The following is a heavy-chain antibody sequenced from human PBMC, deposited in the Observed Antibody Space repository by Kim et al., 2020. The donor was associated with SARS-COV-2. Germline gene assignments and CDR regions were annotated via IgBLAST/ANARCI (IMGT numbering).Heavy chain of an antibody. CDR3: AKDPSSSVLFDWFDP. Sequence: GGSLRLSCAASGFTFGDYAMHWVRQAPGKGLEWVSGISWNSGSIGYADSVKGRFTISRDNAKNSLYLQMNSLRAEDTALYYCAKDPSSSVLFDWFDPWGQGTLVTVSS. CDR1: GFTFGDYA. J-gene: IGHJ5*02. D-gene: IGHD6-6*01. V-gene: IGHV3-9*01. CDR2: ISWNSGSI.